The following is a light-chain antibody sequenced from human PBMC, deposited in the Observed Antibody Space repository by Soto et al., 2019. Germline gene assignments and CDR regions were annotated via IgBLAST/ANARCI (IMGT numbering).Light chain of an antibody. CDR1: GSDVGAYNY. V-gene: IGLV2-14*01. J-gene: IGLJ1*01. CDR3: SSYTSSMTNV. CDR2: DVS. Sequence: QSVLTQPASVSGSPGQSITISCTGTGSDVGAYNYVSWYQQHPGKAPKLMIYDVSNRPSGVSNRFSGSKSGNTTSLTISGLQAADEADYFCSSYTSSMTNVFGSGTKVTVL.